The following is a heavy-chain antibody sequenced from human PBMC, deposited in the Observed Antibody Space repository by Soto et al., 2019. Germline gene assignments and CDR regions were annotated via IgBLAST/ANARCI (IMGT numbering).Heavy chain of an antibody. D-gene: IGHD3-10*02. J-gene: IGHJ6*02. V-gene: IGHV4-30-4*02. CDR1: GGSSSSGYYC. CDR3: ACSSLYGMNV. CDR2: IYYSGNT. Sequence: PSDTLSLTCSFSGGSSSSGYYCWSWIRQPPGKGLQWIGNIYYSGNTYYNPSLKSRLIISIDTSKNQFSMKVASVTGTVSAVYYCACSSLYGMNVWGQGTTVTV.